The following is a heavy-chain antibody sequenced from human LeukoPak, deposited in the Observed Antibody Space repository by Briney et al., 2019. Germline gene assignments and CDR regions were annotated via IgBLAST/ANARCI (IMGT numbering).Heavy chain of an antibody. CDR3: AKDHLSSSWHYFDY. CDR1: GFTFSSYA. CDR2: ISGSGYST. J-gene: IGHJ4*02. V-gene: IGHV3-23*01. D-gene: IGHD6-13*01. Sequence: GGSLRLSCAASGFTFSSYAMSWVRQAPGKGLEWVSAISGSGYSTYYADSVKGRLTISRDNSKNTVYLQMDSLRAEDTAEYYCAKDHLSSSWHYFDYWGQGTLVTVSS.